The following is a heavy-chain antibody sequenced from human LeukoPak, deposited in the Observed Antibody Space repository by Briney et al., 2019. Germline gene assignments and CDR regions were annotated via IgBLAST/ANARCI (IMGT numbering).Heavy chain of an antibody. CDR1: GFSFSDYA. CDR2: ISSNSAYI. CDR3: IAGGWSTDAFEM. V-gene: IGHV3-23*01. J-gene: IGHJ3*02. D-gene: IGHD6-19*01. Sequence: GGSLRLSCAASGFSFSDYAMDWVRQAPGRGLEWVSAISSNSAYIYYADSVKGRFTISRDNSKNMLFLQINSLRGEDTAVYYCIAGGWSTDAFEMWGQGTTVTVSS.